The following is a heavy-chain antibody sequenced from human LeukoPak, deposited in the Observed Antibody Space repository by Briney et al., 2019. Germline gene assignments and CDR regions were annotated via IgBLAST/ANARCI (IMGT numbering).Heavy chain of an antibody. CDR1: GGSISNSLYY. CDR3: ARHRAYADYADY. Sequence: SETLSLTCTVSGGSISNSLYYWGWTRQPPGKGLEWIGSIYYNGDTYYNPSLKSRVTVSIDTSKNQFSLRLSSVTAADTADYYCARHRAYADYADYWGQGTLVTVSS. J-gene: IGHJ4*02. V-gene: IGHV4-39*01. CDR2: IYYNGDT. D-gene: IGHD4-17*01.